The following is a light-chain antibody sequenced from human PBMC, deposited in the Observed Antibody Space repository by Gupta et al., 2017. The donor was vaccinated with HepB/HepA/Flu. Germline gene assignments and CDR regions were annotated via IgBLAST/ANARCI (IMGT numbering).Light chain of an antibody. J-gene: IGKJ3*01. CDR3: QQYGNSPFT. CDR1: QSVGANF. V-gene: IGKV3-20*01. Sequence: ENVLTQSSGTLSLSPGGRASLSCRASQSVGANFVAWYQQKPGQAPRLLIYAASNRATGVPERFSGSGSVTDFTLTISKLESEDFAVYYCQQYGNSPFTFGPGTKVDLK. CDR2: AAS.